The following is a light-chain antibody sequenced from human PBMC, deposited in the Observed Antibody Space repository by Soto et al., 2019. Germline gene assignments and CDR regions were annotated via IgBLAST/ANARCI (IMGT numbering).Light chain of an antibody. V-gene: IGKV3-15*01. CDR1: QSVSSY. Sequence: IVLTQSPATLSLSPGERATLSCRASQSVSSYLALYQQKPGQAPRLLIYGASTRATGTPARFSGSGSGTEFTLTISSPQSEDFALYYCQQFNIWPRTFGQGTKVDIK. J-gene: IGKJ1*01. CDR2: GAS. CDR3: QQFNIWPRT.